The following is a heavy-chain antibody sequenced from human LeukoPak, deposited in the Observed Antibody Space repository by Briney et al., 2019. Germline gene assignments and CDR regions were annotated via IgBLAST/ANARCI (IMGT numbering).Heavy chain of an antibody. CDR1: GGSISSGGYS. D-gene: IGHD6-19*01. Sequence: SQTLSLTCAVSGGSISSGGYSWSWIRQPPGKGLEWIGYIYHSGSTYYNPSLKSRVTISVDRSKNQFSLKLSSVTAADTAVYYCARGLQWLVKYYFDYWGQGTLVTVSS. CDR3: ARGLQWLVKYYFDY. V-gene: IGHV4-30-2*01. CDR2: IYHSGST. J-gene: IGHJ4*02.